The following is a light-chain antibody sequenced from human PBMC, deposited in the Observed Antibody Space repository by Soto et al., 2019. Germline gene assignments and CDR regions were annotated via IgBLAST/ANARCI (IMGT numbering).Light chain of an antibody. J-gene: IGLJ3*02. V-gene: IGLV3-21*04. CDR3: QVWDSSKGV. CDR2: YDS. CDR1: NIGSKS. Sequence: SYELTQPPSVSVAPGKTARITCGGNNIGSKSVHWYQQKPGQAPVLVIYYDSDRPSGIPERFSGSNSANTATLTISRVEAGDEADYYCQVWDSSKGVFGGGTKLTVL.